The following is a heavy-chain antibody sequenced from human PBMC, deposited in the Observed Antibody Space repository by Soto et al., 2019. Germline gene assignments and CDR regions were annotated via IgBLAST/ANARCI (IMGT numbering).Heavy chain of an antibody. CDR1: GYSFTSYW. D-gene: IGHD3-3*01. CDR2: IDPSDSYT. Sequence: GESLKISCKGSGYSFTSYWISWVRQMPGKGLEWMGRIDPSDSYTNYSPSFQGHVTISADKSISTAYLQWSSLKASDTAMYYCATLVLRFLEWPSGYYYGMDVWGQGTTATVSS. V-gene: IGHV5-10-1*01. CDR3: ATLVLRFLEWPSGYYYGMDV. J-gene: IGHJ6*02.